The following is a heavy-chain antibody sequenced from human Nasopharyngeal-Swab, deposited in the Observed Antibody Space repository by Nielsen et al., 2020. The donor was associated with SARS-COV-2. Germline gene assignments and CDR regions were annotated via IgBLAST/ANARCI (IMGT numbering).Heavy chain of an antibody. J-gene: IGHJ6*03. Sequence: GGSLRLSCAASGFTFSDYTMNWVRQAPGKGLEWVSSISSSSSYIYYADSVKGRFTISRDNAKNSLYLQMNSLRAEDTAVYYCAREETRYCSSTSCYYMDVWGKGTTVTVSS. V-gene: IGHV3-21*01. CDR2: ISSSSSYI. D-gene: IGHD2-2*01. CDR3: AREETRYCSSTSCYYMDV. CDR1: GFTFSDYT.